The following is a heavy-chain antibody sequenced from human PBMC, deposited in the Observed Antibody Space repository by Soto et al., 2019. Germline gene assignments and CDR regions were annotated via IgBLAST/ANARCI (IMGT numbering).Heavy chain of an antibody. V-gene: IGHV4-59*01. D-gene: IGHD5-12*01. J-gene: IGHJ4*02. CDR2: IHYNGNT. CDR3: AREGNLGRWLQPLDY. CDR1: CDSISSYS. Sequence: PSEALSLTCPFSCDSISSYSLGLILQDPGKGLEWIGNIHYNGNTKYNPSLKSRVTMSVDTSKNQFSLKLISVTAADTAVYYCAREGNLGRWLQPLDYWGQGTLVTVSS.